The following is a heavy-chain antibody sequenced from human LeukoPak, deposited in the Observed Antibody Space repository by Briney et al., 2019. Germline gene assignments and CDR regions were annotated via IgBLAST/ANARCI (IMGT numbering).Heavy chain of an antibody. CDR1: GGTISSYY. Sequence: SETLSLTCTVSGGTISSYYWSWIRHTPGKGLEWIGYIYYSRSSNLNPSLHRRVTISVDTSKNQFSLKLSSVTAADTAVYYCARDSRVFGFFDYWGEGTLVTVSS. V-gene: IGHV4-59*12. CDR3: ARDSRVFGFFDY. D-gene: IGHD3-10*02. J-gene: IGHJ4*02. CDR2: IYYSRSS.